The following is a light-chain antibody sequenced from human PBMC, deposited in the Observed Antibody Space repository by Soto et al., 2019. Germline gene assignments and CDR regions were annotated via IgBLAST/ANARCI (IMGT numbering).Light chain of an antibody. J-gene: IGLJ1*01. CDR3: SSYTSSSLDV. Sequence: QSALTQPASVSGPPGQSITISCTGTSTDVGGYNYVSWYQQLPGKAPKLMIYDVSDRPSGVSNRFSGSKSGNTASLTISGLQAEDEADYYCSSYTSSSLDVFGTGTKVTVL. CDR1: STDVGGYNY. V-gene: IGLV2-14*01. CDR2: DVS.